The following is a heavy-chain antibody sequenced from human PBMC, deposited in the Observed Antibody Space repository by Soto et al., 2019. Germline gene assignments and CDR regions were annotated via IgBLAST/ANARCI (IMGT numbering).Heavy chain of an antibody. CDR2: IYWDDDK. CDR1: GFSLTTSGVG. D-gene: IGHD3-3*01. CDR3: AHRVLRTVFGLVTTTAIYFDF. J-gene: IGHJ4*02. Sequence: QITLNESGPTQVKPRQTLTLPCTFSGFSLTTSGVGVGWIRQSPGKAPEWLALIYWDDDKRYSPSPKSRLTITKDTSKNQVVLTMADLDPADTATYYCAHRVLRTVFGLVTTTAIYFDFWGQGTPVAVSS. V-gene: IGHV2-5*02.